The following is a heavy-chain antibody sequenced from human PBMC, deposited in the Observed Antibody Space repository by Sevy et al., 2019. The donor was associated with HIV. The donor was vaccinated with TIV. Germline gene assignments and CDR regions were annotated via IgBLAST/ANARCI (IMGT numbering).Heavy chain of an antibody. CDR1: GLTFSSHA. V-gene: IGHV3-30-3*01. CDR2: ISSAGSNK. J-gene: IGHJ4*02. CDR3: TRDADYSIAWSPSDY. Sequence: GGSLRLSCAASGLTFSSHAMHWVRQAPGKGLEWVAVISSAGSNKYYADSVKGRFTISRDNPKNTLYLQMNSLRPEDTAVYYCTRDADYSIAWSPSDYWGQGTLVTVSS. D-gene: IGHD6-19*01.